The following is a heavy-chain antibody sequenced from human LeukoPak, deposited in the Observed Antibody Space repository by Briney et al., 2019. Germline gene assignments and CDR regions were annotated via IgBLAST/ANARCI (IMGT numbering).Heavy chain of an antibody. CDR2: INHSGST. D-gene: IGHD5-12*01. V-gene: IGHV4-34*01. Sequence: SSETLSLTCAVYGGSFSGYYWSWIRQPPGKGLEWIGEINHSGSTNYNPSLKSRVTISVDTSKNQFSLKLSSVTAADTAVYYCARASGYSGYDFGYWGQGTLVTVSS. CDR1: GGSFSGYY. J-gene: IGHJ4*02. CDR3: ARASGYSGYDFGY.